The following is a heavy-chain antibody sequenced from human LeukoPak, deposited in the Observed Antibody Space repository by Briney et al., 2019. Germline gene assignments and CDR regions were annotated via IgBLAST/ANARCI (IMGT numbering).Heavy chain of an antibody. V-gene: IGHV3-23*01. CDR2: ISGSGGST. Sequence: GGSLRLSCAASGFTFSSYAMSWVRQAPGKGLEWVSAISGSGGSTYYADSVKGRFTISRDNSKNTLYLQMNSLRAEDTAVYYCAKWPAPSSSWYGDSLAPGVWGQGTMVTVSS. CDR3: AKWPAPSSSWYGDSLAPGV. CDR1: GFTFSSYA. D-gene: IGHD6-13*01. J-gene: IGHJ3*01.